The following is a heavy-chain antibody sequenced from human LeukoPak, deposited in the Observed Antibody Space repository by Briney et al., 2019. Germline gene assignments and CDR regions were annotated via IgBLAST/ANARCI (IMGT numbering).Heavy chain of an antibody. CDR1: GYTFTSYG. V-gene: IGHV1-18*01. CDR2: ISAYNGNT. J-gene: IGHJ4*02. Sequence: ASVKVSCKASGYTFTSYGISWVRQAPGQGLEWMGWISAYNGNTNYAQKLQGRVTMTTDTSTSTAYMELRSLGSDDTAVYYCARVSAAARYLDYWGQGTLVTVSS. D-gene: IGHD6-13*01. CDR3: ARVSAAARYLDY.